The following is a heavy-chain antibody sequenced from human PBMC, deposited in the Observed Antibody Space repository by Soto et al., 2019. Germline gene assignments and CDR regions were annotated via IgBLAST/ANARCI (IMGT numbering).Heavy chain of an antibody. CDR3: ARSPRSIAAGGIDY. Sequence: QVQLQESGPGLVKPSGTLSLTCAVSGGSICSSTLWTWVRQPPGKGLEWIGEIYHGGSTNYNPSLKSRVTISVDKSKNQFSLRLSSVTAADTAVYYCARSPRSIAAGGIDYWGQGILVTVSS. D-gene: IGHD6-13*01. V-gene: IGHV4-4*02. CDR2: IYHGGST. CDR1: GGSICSSTL. J-gene: IGHJ4*02.